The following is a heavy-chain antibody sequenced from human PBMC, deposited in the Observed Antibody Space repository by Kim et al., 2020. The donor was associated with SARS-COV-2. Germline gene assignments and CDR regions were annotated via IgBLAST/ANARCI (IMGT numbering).Heavy chain of an antibody. V-gene: IGHV4-31*02. J-gene: IGHJ6*02. CDR3: ARDHRVGSRPRYYYYGMDV. D-gene: IGHD3-10*01. Sequence: SRVTISVDTSKNQFSLKLSSVTAADTAVYYCARDHRVGSRPRYYYYGMDVWGQGTTVTVSS.